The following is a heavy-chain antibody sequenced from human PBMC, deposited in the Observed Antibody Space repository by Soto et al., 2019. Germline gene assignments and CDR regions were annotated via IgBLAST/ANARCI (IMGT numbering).Heavy chain of an antibody. D-gene: IGHD1-26*01. J-gene: IGHJ4*02. CDR2: ISGSGGST. CDR1: GFTFSSYA. Sequence: GGSLRLSCAASGFTFSSYAMSWVRQAPGKGLEWVSAISGSGGSTYYADSVKGRFTISRDNSKNTLYLQMNSLRAEDTAVYYCVESGSYYYDYWGQGTLVTVSS. CDR3: VESGSYYYDY. V-gene: IGHV3-23*01.